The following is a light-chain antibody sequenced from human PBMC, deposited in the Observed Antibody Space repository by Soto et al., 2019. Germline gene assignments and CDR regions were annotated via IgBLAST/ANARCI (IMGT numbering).Light chain of an antibody. CDR1: QGIGNY. Sequence: IWMTQSPSSVSALIGDRVTVTCRASQGIGNYVAWYQPKPGKAPKLLIYAASTLQNGVPSRFSGSGSGTECTLTISRLQSEDFATYYCHQYYAYFNTVGQGTKVEIK. CDR2: AAS. CDR3: HQYYAYFNT. J-gene: IGKJ2*01. V-gene: IGKV1-8*01.